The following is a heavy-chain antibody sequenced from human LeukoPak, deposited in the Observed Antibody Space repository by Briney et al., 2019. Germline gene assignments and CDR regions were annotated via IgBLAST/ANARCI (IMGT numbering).Heavy chain of an antibody. J-gene: IGHJ4*02. Sequence: SETLSLTCTVSGGSISSSSYYWGWIRQPPGKGLEWIGSIYYSGSTYYNPSLKSRVTISVDTSKNQFSLKLSSVTAADTAVYYCARGDYGDYWVFDYWGQGTLVTVSS. D-gene: IGHD4-17*01. CDR1: GGSISSSSYY. CDR3: ARGDYGDYWVFDY. CDR2: IYYSGST. V-gene: IGHV4-39*07.